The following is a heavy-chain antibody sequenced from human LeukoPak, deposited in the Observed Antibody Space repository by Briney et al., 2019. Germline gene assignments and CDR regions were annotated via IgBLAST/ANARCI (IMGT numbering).Heavy chain of an antibody. V-gene: IGHV4-4*09. J-gene: IGHJ5*02. CDR2: IYTSGST. Sequence: SETLSLTCTVYGGSISSYYWSWIRQPPGKGLEWIGYIYTSGSTNYNPSLKSRVTISVDTSKNQFSLKLSSVTAADTAVYYCARQGSGSYFWFDPWGHGTLVTVSS. D-gene: IGHD1-26*01. CDR3: ARQGSGSYFWFDP. CDR1: GGSISSYY.